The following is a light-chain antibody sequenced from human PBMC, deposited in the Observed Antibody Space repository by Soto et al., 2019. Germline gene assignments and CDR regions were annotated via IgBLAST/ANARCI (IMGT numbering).Light chain of an antibody. CDR2: DAS. CDR3: QQYSGYST. Sequence: DLQMTQSPSTLSASVGDRVTITCRASQSINSWLTWYQQRPGKAPNILIYDASTLERGVPSRFRSSGSGTEVTLTISSLQPDDFATYYCQQYSGYSTFGQGTRVEIK. CDR1: QSINSW. J-gene: IGKJ1*01. V-gene: IGKV1-5*01.